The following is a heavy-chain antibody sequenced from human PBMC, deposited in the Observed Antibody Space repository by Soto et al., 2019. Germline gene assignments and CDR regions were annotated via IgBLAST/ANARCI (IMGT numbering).Heavy chain of an antibody. CDR1: GFDFEDYA. CDR3: AKALYYYDSSPLDH. Sequence: LRLSCAAAGFDFEDYAMHWVRQFPGKGLEWVSLTNSDGTDSYYMDSVKGRFTISRDNGKSSLYLQMDRLRPEDTALYFCAKALYYYDSSPLDHWGQGTLVTVSS. J-gene: IGHJ4*02. CDR2: TNSDGTDS. D-gene: IGHD3-22*01. V-gene: IGHV3-43D*04.